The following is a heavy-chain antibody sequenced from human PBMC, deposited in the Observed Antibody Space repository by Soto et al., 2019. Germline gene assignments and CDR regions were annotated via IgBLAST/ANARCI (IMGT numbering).Heavy chain of an antibody. Sequence: XGSLRLSCAASGFAFSGSAMYWVRQASGKGPEWVGRIRSKGHNYATEYAASVKGRFTISRDDSKNTAYLQMNSLQTEDTAVYYCTRDLFSYDYSGILWFDPWGQGTLVTVSS. CDR1: GFAFSGSA. D-gene: IGHD3-16*01. V-gene: IGHV3-73*01. J-gene: IGHJ5*02. CDR3: TRDLFSYDYSGILWFDP. CDR2: IRSKGHNYAT.